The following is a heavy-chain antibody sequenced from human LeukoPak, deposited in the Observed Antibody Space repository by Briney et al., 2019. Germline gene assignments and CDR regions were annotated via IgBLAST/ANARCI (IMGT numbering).Heavy chain of an antibody. CDR1: GFTFSSYW. V-gene: IGHV3-23*01. CDR3: AMGGDITTSQFDY. CDR2: VSGSGNST. J-gene: IGHJ4*02. Sequence: GGSLRLSCAASGFTFSSYWMSWVRQAPGKGLEWVSLVSGSGNSTFYADSVKGRFTISRDNSKNTLYLQMNNLRAEDTAVYYCAMGGDITTSQFDYWGQGTLVTVSS. D-gene: IGHD5-12*01.